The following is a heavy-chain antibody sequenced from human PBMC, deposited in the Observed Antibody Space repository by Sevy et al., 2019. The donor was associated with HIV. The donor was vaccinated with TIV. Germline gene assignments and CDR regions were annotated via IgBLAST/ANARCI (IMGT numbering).Heavy chain of an antibody. Sequence: SETLSLTCTVFGGSISAYYWSWIRQPPGKGLEYIGYIYYTGSTNYNPSLKSRVTISVDTSKNQFSLRLTSFTAADTAIYYCAGAPPVRSGDDSLNWFDPWGQGTLVTVSS. CDR1: GGSISAYY. J-gene: IGHJ5*02. V-gene: IGHV4-59*01. D-gene: IGHD5-12*01. CDR2: IYYTGST. CDR3: AGAPPVRSGDDSLNWFDP.